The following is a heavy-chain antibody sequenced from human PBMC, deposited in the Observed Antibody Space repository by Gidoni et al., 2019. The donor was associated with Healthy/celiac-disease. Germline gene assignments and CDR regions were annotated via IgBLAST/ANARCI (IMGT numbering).Heavy chain of an antibody. CDR1: GFPFSNAC. D-gene: IGHD5-12*01. J-gene: IGHJ4*02. CDR3: TSDGDSGYDYYFDY. V-gene: IGHV3-15*01. Sequence: EVQLVESGVGLAKPGGSFSLSSPPPGFPFSNACISWVRQAPGTGLELVCSIKRKSDGGTTDYAAPVKGRFTISRDDSKNTLYPQMNSLKSEETAVYYCTSDGDSGYDYYFDYWGQGTLVTVSS. CDR2: IKRKSDGGTT.